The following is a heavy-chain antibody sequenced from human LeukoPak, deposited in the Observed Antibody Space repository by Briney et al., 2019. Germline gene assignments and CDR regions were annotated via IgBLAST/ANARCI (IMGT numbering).Heavy chain of an antibody. J-gene: IGHJ4*02. CDR2: ISSSSSTI. Sequence: GGSLRLSCAASGFTFSSYSMNWVRQAPGKGLEWVSYISSSSSTIYYADSVKGRFTISRDNAKNSLYLQMNSLRAEDTAVYYCARDLGNYFDYWGQGTLVTVSS. CDR1: GFTFSSYS. V-gene: IGHV3-48*01. CDR3: ARDLGNYFDY.